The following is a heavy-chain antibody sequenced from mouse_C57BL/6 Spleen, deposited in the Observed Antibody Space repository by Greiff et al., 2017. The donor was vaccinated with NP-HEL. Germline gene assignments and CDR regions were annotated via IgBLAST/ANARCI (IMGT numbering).Heavy chain of an antibody. CDR2: IYPGGGYT. J-gene: IGHJ3*01. V-gene: IGHV1-63*01. Sequence: QVQLQQSGAELVRPGTSVKMSCKASGYTFTNYWIGWEKQRPGHGLEWIGDIYPGGGYTNYNEKFKGKATLTADTSSSTAYMQISSLTSEDSAIYCCASGGPLLVFAYWGQGTLVTVSA. CDR3: ASGGPLLVFAY. CDR1: GYTFTNYW. D-gene: IGHD2-1*01.